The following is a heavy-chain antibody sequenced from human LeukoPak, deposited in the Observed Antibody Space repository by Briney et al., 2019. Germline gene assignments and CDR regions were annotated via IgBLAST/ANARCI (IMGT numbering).Heavy chain of an antibody. CDR3: ARIYYYDSSGYSTIYWYFDL. Sequence: SETLSLTCTVSGGSISSYYWSWIRQPPGKELEWIGYIYHSGSTNYNPSLKSRVTISVDTSKNQFSLKLSSVTAADTAVYYCARIYYYDSSGYSTIYWYFDLWGRGTLVTVSS. CDR2: IYHSGST. D-gene: IGHD3-22*01. J-gene: IGHJ2*01. CDR1: GGSISSYY. V-gene: IGHV4-59*08.